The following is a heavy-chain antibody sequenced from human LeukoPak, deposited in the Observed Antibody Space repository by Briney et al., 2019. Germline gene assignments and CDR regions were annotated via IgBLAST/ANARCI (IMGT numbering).Heavy chain of an antibody. Sequence: ASVKVSCKVSGYTLTELSMHWVRQAPGKGLEWMGGFDPEDGETIYAQKFQGRVTMTEDTSTDTAYMELSSLRSEDTAVYYCATSLGRVAVAVSGWFDPWGQGTLVTVSS. CDR2: FDPEDGET. CDR1: GYTLTELS. V-gene: IGHV1-24*01. CDR3: ATSLGRVAVAVSGWFDP. D-gene: IGHD6-19*01. J-gene: IGHJ5*02.